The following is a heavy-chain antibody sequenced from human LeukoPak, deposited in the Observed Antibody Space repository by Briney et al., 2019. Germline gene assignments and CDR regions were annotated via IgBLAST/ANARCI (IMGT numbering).Heavy chain of an antibody. Sequence: SETLSLTCAVYGGSFSGYYWSWIRQPPGKGLEWIGEINHSGSTNYNPSLKSRATISVDTSKNQFSLKLSSVTAADTAVYYCARVCGDSGGRNFDYWGQGTLVTVSS. J-gene: IGHJ4*02. V-gene: IGHV4-34*01. CDR3: ARVCGDSGGRNFDY. D-gene: IGHD6-25*01. CDR1: GGSFSGYY. CDR2: INHSGST.